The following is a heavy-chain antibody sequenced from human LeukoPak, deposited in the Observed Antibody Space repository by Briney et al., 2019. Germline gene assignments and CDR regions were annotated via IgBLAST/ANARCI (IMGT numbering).Heavy chain of an antibody. CDR2: ISYEGSNK. Sequence: GGSLRLSCAASGFTFSSYGMHWVRQAPGKGLEGVAVISYEGSNKYYADSVKGRFTISRDNSKNTLYLQMNSLRAEDTAVYYCAKAQVVRNYFDYWGQGTLVTVSS. J-gene: IGHJ4*02. D-gene: IGHD3-22*01. CDR3: AKAQVVRNYFDY. CDR1: GFTFSSYG. V-gene: IGHV3-30*18.